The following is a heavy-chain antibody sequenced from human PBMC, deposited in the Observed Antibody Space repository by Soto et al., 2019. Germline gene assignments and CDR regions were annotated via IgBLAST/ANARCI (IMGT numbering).Heavy chain of an antibody. J-gene: IGHJ4*02. V-gene: IGHV1-18*04. CDR1: GYIFTSYG. D-gene: IGHD1-26*01. CDR3: ARVGGSYYFDY. Sequence: ASVKVSCRSSGYIFTSYGISWVRQAPGQGLEWMGWISAYNGNINYAQKLQGRVTMTTDTSTSTAYMELRSLRSDDTAVYYCARVGGSYYFDYWSQGTLVTVSS. CDR2: ISAYNGNI.